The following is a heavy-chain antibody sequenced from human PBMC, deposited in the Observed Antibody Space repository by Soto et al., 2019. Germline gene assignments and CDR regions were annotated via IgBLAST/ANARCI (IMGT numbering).Heavy chain of an antibody. CDR1: GFSFSDFG. D-gene: IGHD2-21*02. CDR3: AKETRSRAVTATRVNGMDV. J-gene: IGHJ6*01. V-gene: IGHV3-30*18. Sequence: ESGGSVVQPGRSLRLSCAPSGFSFSDFGMHWVRQAPGKGLEWVAAISHDGSNQYYGDSVKGRFSISRDHSNNRLYLQMNNLKVEDSAIYFCAKETRSRAVTATRVNGMDVW. CDR2: ISHDGSNQ.